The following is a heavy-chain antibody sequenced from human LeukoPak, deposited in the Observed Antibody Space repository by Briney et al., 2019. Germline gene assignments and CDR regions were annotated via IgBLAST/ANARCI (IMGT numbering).Heavy chain of an antibody. Sequence: SETLSLTCAVYGGSFSGYYWSWIRQPPGKGLEWIGEINHSGSTNYNPSLKSRVTISVDTSKNQFSLKLSSVTAADTAVYYCARHDIMRFDPWGQGTLVTVSS. CDR3: ARHDIMRFDP. J-gene: IGHJ5*02. CDR1: GGSFSGYY. V-gene: IGHV4-34*01. CDR2: INHSGST.